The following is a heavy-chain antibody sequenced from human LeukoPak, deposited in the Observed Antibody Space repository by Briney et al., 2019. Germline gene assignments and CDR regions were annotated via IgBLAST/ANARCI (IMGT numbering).Heavy chain of an antibody. J-gene: IGHJ4*02. CDR1: GGSINSYY. Sequence: SETLSLTCRVSGGSINSYYWSWIRQPPGKGLEWIGYIYHSGSTNYNASLKTRVTMSVDPPKNQFSLNRSSVTAADTAVYSWASGGGWHDKFVYWGQGALVTASS. CDR2: IYHSGST. V-gene: IGHV4-59*01. CDR3: ASGGGWHDKFVY. D-gene: IGHD1-1*01.